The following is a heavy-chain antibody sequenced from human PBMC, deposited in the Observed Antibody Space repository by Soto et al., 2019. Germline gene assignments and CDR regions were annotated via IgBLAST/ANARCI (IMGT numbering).Heavy chain of an antibody. D-gene: IGHD5-18*01. J-gene: IGHJ5*02. CDR2: ISYDGSNK. Sequence: PGGSLRLPCAASGFTFSSYGMHWVRQAPGKGLEWVAVISYDGSNKYYADSVKGRFTISRDNSKNTLYLQMNSLRAEDTAVYYCAKDLADTAMVTSGFDPWGQGTLVTVSS. CDR1: GFTFSSYG. V-gene: IGHV3-30*18. CDR3: AKDLADTAMVTSGFDP.